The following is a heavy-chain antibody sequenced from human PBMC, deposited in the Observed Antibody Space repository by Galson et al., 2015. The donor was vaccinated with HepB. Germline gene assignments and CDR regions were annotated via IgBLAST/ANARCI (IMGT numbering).Heavy chain of an antibody. CDR2: ISWNRGSI. CDR1: GFTFDDYA. CDR3: AKAWGKVSLHEPHDI. Sequence: SLRLSCAASGFTFDDYAMHWVRQAPGKGLEWVSGISWNRGSIRYADSVKGRFTISRDNAKNSLYLQMNSLRTEDTALYYCAKAWGKVSLHEPHDIWGQGTMVTVSS. V-gene: IGHV3-9*01. D-gene: IGHD5/OR15-5a*01. J-gene: IGHJ3*02.